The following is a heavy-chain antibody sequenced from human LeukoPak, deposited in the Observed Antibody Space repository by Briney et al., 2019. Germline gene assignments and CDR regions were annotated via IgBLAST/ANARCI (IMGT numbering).Heavy chain of an antibody. CDR3: ARNYDILTGYTGIDY. CDR1: GYTFTSHG. D-gene: IGHD3-9*01. J-gene: IGHJ4*02. CDR2: ISAYNGNT. V-gene: IGHV1-18*01. Sequence: ASVKVSCKASGYTFTSHGISWVRQAPGQGLEWMGWISAYNGNTNYAQKLQGRVTMTTDTSTSTAYMELRSLRSDDTAVYYCARNYDILTGYTGIDYWGQGTLVTVSS.